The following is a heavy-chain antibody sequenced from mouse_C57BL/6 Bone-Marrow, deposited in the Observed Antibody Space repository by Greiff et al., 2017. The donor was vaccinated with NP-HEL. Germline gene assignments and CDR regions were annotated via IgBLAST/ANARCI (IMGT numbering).Heavy chain of an antibody. Sequence: QVQLQQPGAELVMPGASVKLSCKASGYTFTSYWMHWVKQRPGQGLEWIGEIDPSDSYTNYNQKFKGKSTLTVEKSSSTAYMQLSSLTSEDSAVYYCARESGYYYGSYWYFDVWGTGTTVTVSS. D-gene: IGHD1-1*01. CDR2: IDPSDSYT. CDR3: ARESGYYYGSYWYFDV. CDR1: GYTFTSYW. V-gene: IGHV1-69*01. J-gene: IGHJ1*03.